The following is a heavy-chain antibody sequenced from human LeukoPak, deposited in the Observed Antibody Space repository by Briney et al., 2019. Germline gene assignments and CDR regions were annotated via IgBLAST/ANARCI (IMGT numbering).Heavy chain of an antibody. CDR2: ISSSGSTI. J-gene: IGHJ3*02. CDR3: ARDSIAARLWGPHAFDI. CDR1: GFTFSDYY. V-gene: IGHV3-11*04. D-gene: IGHD6-6*01. Sequence: GGSLRLSCAASGFTFSDYYMSWIRQAPGKGLEWVSYISSSGSTIYYADSVKGRFTISRDNAKNSLYLQMNSLRAEDTAVYYCARDSIAARLWGPHAFDIWGQGTMVTVSS.